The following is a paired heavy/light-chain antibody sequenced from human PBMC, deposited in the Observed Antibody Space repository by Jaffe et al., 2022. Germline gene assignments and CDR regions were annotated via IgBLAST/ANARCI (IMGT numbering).Light chain of an antibody. V-gene: IGKV3-20*01. CDR3: HQYGSSPPYT. Sequence: EIVLTQSPGTLSLSPGERVTLSCRASQSVSSSYLAWYQQKPGQAPRLLIYGASKRATGIPDRFTGSGSGTDFTLSISRLEPEDFAVYYCHQYGSSPPYTFGQGTKLEIK. CDR1: QSVSSSY. CDR2: GAS. J-gene: IGKJ2*01.
Heavy chain of an antibody. V-gene: IGHV3-23*01. CDR3: AKNYYSYYHMDV. Sequence: EEQLLESGGGLVQPGGSLRLSCAASGFTFSSHAMNWVRQAPGKGLEWVSSLSGGGGTTYYADSVKGRFTISRDNSKNMLYLQMNSLRADDTAVYYCAKNYYSYYHMDVWGKGTTVTVSS. J-gene: IGHJ6*03. CDR2: LSGGGGTT. CDR1: GFTFSSHA.